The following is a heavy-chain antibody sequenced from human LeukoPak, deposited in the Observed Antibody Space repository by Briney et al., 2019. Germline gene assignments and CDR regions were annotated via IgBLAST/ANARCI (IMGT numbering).Heavy chain of an antibody. J-gene: IGHJ3*02. V-gene: IGHV4-59*08. CDR3: ARHRGVSYYDAFDI. CDR2: IYHSGDT. Sequence: SETLSLTCSVSGDSIRNYYWSWIRQPPGKGLEWIAYIYHSGDTNYNPSLKSRVTTSLDTSKNQFSLNLRSVTAADTAVYYCARHRGVSYYDAFDIWGQGTVVTVSS. D-gene: IGHD1-26*01. CDR1: GDSIRNYY.